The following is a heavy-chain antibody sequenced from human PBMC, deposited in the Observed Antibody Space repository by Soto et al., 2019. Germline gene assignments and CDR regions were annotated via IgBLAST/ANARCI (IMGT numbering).Heavy chain of an antibody. CDR2: IYSTGSA. J-gene: IGHJ5*02. Sequence: ETLSLTCTVSGGSINNYYWSWIRQPPGKGLEWIVYIYSTGSAIYNPSLRSRVTFSVDTSKNQFSLKLRSVTAADTAVYYCARFEWQTTKRFDPWGQGTLVTVSS. CDR3: ARFEWQTTKRFDP. D-gene: IGHD3-9*01. V-gene: IGHV4-59*01. CDR1: GGSINNYY.